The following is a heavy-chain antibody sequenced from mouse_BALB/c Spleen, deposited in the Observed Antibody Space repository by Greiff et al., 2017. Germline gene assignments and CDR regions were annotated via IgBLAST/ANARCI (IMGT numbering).Heavy chain of an antibody. CDR2: INSNGGST. Sequence: EVQGVESGGGLVQPGGSLKLSCAASGFTFSSYGMSWVRQTPDKRLELVATINSNGGSTYYPDSVKGRFTISRDNAKNTLYLQMSSLKSEDTAMYYCARHWVTTATGAGDYWGQGTTLTVSS. CDR3: ARHWVTTATGAGDY. V-gene: IGHV5-6-3*01. J-gene: IGHJ2*01. D-gene: IGHD1-2*01. CDR1: GFTFSSYG.